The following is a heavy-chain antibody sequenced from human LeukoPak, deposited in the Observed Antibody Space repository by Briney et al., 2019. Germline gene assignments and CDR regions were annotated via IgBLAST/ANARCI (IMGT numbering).Heavy chain of an antibody. Sequence: GGSLRLSCVASGFTFGTFSMTWVRQAPGKGLEWVSSITGNSDYIYYADSVKGRFTISRDNAKNSLFLQMNSLRAEDTAVYFCARAGNVASRPALGGPTLDSWGQGALVTVSS. D-gene: IGHD6-6*01. CDR2: ITGNSDYI. J-gene: IGHJ4*02. V-gene: IGHV3-21*01. CDR1: GFTFGTFS. CDR3: ARAGNVASRPALGGPTLDS.